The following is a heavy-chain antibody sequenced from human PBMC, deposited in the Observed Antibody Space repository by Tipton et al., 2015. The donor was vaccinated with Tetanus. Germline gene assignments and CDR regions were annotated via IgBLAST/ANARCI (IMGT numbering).Heavy chain of an antibody. J-gene: IGHJ5*02. D-gene: IGHD2-2*01. V-gene: IGHV5-51*01. CDR3: AKRRFHALPTPGWFDP. CDR1: GFIFTDYW. Sequence: QLVQSGAEVKKPGESLKISCKGSGFIFTDYWIGWVRQMPGEGLEWMGIISPADSNIHYSSSLEGRVTISADKSISTVYLQWTSLKASDTAMYYCAKRRFHALPTPGWFDPWGQGTLVTVSS. CDR2: ISPADSNI.